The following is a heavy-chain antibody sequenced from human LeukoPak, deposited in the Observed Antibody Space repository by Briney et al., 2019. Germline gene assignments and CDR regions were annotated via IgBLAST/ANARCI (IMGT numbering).Heavy chain of an antibody. CDR2: IYSSGGT. J-gene: IGHJ5*02. CDR1: GDSISSGSYY. CDR3: ARRYGDYGYGWFDP. D-gene: IGHD4-17*01. V-gene: IGHV4-61*02. Sequence: SETLSLTCEVSGDSISSGSYYWTWIRQPAGKGLEWIGRIYSSGGTTYNPSLKSRVTISLDTSKNQFSLKLMSVTASDTAVYYCARRYGDYGYGWFDPWGQGTLVTVSS.